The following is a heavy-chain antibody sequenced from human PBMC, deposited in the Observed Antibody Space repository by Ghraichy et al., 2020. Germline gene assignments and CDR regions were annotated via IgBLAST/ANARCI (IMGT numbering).Heavy chain of an antibody. CDR2: IWYDGSNK. CDR3: ARGGIFGVVINYFDY. J-gene: IGHJ4*02. D-gene: IGHD3-3*01. CDR1: GFTFSSYG. V-gene: IGHV3-33*01. Sequence: GGSLRLSCAASGFTFSSYGMHWVRQAPGKGLEWVAVIWYDGSNKYYADSVKGRFTISRDNSKNTLYLQMNSLRAEDTAVYYCARGGIFGVVINYFDYWGQGTLVTVSS.